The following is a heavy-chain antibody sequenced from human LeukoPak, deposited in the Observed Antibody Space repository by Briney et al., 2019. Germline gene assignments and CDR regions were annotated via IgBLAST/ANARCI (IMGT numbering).Heavy chain of an antibody. CDR3: ARDSGHSSSWYDNDY. Sequence: GASVKVSCKASGYTFTSYGINWVRQAPGQGLECMGWISAYNGNTNYAQKLQGRVTMTTDTSTSTAYMELRSLRSDDTAVYYCARDSGHSSSWYDNDYWGQGTLVTVSS. V-gene: IGHV1-18*01. CDR1: GYTFTSYG. D-gene: IGHD6-13*01. J-gene: IGHJ4*02. CDR2: ISAYNGNT.